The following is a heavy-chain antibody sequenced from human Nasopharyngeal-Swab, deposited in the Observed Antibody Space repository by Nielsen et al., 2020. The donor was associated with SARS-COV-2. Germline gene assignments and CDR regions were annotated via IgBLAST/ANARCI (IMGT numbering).Heavy chain of an antibody. CDR1: GGSISSSSYY. CDR3: ARGGAFLDYGDFGNYYYGVDV. V-gene: IGHV4-31*03. J-gene: IGHJ6*02. CDR2: IYYSGST. Sequence: SETLSLTCIVSGGSISSSSYYWNWIRLHPGKGLEWIGYIYYSGSTSYNPSLKSRVSISVDTSKNQFSLKLSSVTAADTAVYYCARGGAFLDYGDFGNYYYGVDVWGQGTTVTVSS. D-gene: IGHD4-17*01.